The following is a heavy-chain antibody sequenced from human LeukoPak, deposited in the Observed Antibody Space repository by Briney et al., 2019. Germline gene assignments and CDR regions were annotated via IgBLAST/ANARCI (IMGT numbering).Heavy chain of an antibody. CDR1: GGTFSRYA. CDR2: IIPIFGTA. CDR3: AAYYYGSGSYRWFDP. D-gene: IGHD3-10*01. Sequence: GASVKVSCKASGGTFSRYAISWVRQAPGQGLEWMGGIIPIFGTANYAQKFQGRVTITTDESTSTAYMELSSLRSEDTAVYYCAAYYYGSGSYRWFDPWGQGTLVTVSS. V-gene: IGHV1-69*05. J-gene: IGHJ5*02.